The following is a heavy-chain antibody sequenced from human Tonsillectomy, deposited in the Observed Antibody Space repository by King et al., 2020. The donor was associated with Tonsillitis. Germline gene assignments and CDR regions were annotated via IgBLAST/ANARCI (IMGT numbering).Heavy chain of an antibody. D-gene: IGHD2-21*01. CDR2: ISWNSGSI. CDR3: AKDLYAYCGGDCYPFDY. J-gene: IGHJ4*02. V-gene: IGHV3-9*01. Sequence: EVQLVESGGGLVQPGRSLRLSCAASGFTFDDYAMHWVRQAPGKGLEWVSGISWNSGSIGYADSVKGRFTISRDNAKNSLYLQMNSLRAEDTALYYCAKDLYAYCGGDCYPFDYWGQGTLVTVSS. CDR1: GFTFDDYA.